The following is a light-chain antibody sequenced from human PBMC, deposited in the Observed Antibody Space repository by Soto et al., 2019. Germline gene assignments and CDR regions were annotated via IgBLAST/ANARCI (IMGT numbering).Light chain of an antibody. CDR1: QSLLHSNGYNY. CDR2: LGS. J-gene: IGKJ1*01. V-gene: IGKV2-28*01. Sequence: IVMTQSPLSLPVTPGEPASISCRSSQSLLHSNGYNYLDWYLQKPGQSPQLLIYLGSNRASGVPDRFSGSGSGTDFTLKISRVEADDVGVYYCKQALHTPWTFGQGTKVEIK. CDR3: KQALHTPWT.